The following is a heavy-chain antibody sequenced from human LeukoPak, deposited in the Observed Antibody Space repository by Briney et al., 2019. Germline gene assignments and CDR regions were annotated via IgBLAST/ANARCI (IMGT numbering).Heavy chain of an antibody. Sequence: GGSLRLSCAASGFTFSSYDMHWVRQATGKGLEWVSAIGTAGDTYYPGSVKGRFTISRENAKNSLYLQMNSLRAGDTAVYYCARESLWGDGMDVWGQGTTVTVSS. CDR3: ARESLWGDGMDV. CDR2: IGTAGDT. CDR1: GFTFSSYD. V-gene: IGHV3-13*01. D-gene: IGHD3-16*01. J-gene: IGHJ6*02.